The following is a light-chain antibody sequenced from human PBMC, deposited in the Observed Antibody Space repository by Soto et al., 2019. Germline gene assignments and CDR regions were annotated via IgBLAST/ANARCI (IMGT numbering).Light chain of an antibody. CDR3: QQSYDTPRT. CDR1: QGISSW. V-gene: IGKV1-12*01. CDR2: TVS. Sequence: IQITPSPSSVSASVGDRVTITCRASQGISSWLAWYQQKPGKAPNLLLHTVSRLQSGVPSRFSGSGSGTNFSLTISRLQPEDFATYYCQQSYDTPRTFGQGTKVDIK. J-gene: IGKJ1*01.